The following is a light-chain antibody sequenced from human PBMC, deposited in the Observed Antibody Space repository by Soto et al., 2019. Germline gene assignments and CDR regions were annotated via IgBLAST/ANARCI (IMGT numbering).Light chain of an antibody. Sequence: DIVITQSPATLSMSPGQRATLCCRATQTINNNLARNQQKPCQAPRLLIYGASTRTTGIPDRFSGSGSGIEFTLPISSLQSEDFAVYYCQQSEKWPWTFGEGTKVVL. CDR1: QTINNN. CDR2: GAS. J-gene: IGKJ1*01. V-gene: IGKV3-15*01. CDR3: QQSEKWPWT.